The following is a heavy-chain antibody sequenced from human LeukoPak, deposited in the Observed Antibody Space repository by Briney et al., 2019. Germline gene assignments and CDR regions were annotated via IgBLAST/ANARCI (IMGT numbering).Heavy chain of an antibody. V-gene: IGHV2-5*02. CDR2: IYWDDDI. J-gene: IGHJ4*02. D-gene: IGHD1-26*01. CDR3: ARRGFSGSYHFDY. Sequence: SGPTLVKPTQTLMLTCTFSGFSLSTAGEGVGWVRQPPGEALEWLVLIYWDDDIHYSPSLKSRLTVTKDTSKNQVVLIMANMDPVDTATYYCARRGFSGSYHFDYWGQGTLVTVSS. CDR1: GFSLSTAGEG.